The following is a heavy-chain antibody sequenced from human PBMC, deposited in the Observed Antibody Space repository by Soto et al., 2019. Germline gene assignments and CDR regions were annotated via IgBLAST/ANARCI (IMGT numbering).Heavy chain of an antibody. Sequence: ASVKASCKASGYTFTSYGISWVRQAPGQGIEWMGWISAYNGNTNYAQKLQGRVTMTTDTSTSTAYMELRSLRSDDTAVYYCARESITIFGVVIRTKTSDAFDIWAQGTMVTVSS. CDR1: GYTFTSYG. D-gene: IGHD3-3*01. CDR2: ISAYNGNT. J-gene: IGHJ3*02. CDR3: ARESITIFGVVIRTKTSDAFDI. V-gene: IGHV1-18*01.